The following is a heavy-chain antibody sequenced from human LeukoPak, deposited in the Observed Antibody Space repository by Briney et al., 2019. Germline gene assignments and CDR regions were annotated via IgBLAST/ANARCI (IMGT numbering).Heavy chain of an antibody. D-gene: IGHD6-19*01. Sequence: SQTLSLTCAISGDSVSSNSAAWNWIRQFPSRGLEWLGRTYYRSKWYNDYAVSVKSRITINPETSKNQFSLQLNSVTPEDTAVYYCASQPWLVLSRAYPVQRAHYGMDAWGQGTTVTVSS. J-gene: IGHJ6*02. V-gene: IGHV6-1*01. CDR3: ASQPWLVLSRAYPVQRAHYGMDA. CDR1: GDSVSSNSAA. CDR2: TYYRSKWYN.